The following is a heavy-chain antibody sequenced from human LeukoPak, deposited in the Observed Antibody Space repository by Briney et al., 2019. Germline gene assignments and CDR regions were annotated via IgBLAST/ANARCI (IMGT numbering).Heavy chain of an antibody. V-gene: IGHV3-48*01. Sequence: GGSLRLSCAASGFPFSGYSMNWVRQAPGKGLEWVSYISGSSSTMYYADSVKGRFTISRDNAKNSLYLQMNSLRAEDTAVYYCARDGLSIKDYWGQGTLVTVSS. D-gene: IGHD3-16*02. J-gene: IGHJ4*02. CDR2: ISGSSSTM. CDR3: ARDGLSIKDY. CDR1: GFPFSGYS.